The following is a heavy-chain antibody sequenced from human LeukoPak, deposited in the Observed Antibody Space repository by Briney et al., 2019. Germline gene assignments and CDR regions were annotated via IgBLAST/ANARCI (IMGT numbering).Heavy chain of an antibody. CDR3: ARDERSSYVRGVSQYFLH. Sequence: GGSLRLSCAASGFTFSSYDMNWVRPAPGKGLEWVSYIKNSGSTIYYADSVKGRFTISRDNAKNPLYLQMNSLRAEDTAIYYCARDERSSYVRGVSQYFLHWGQGTLVTVSS. J-gene: IGHJ1*01. CDR2: IKNSGSTI. CDR1: GFTFSSYD. D-gene: IGHD2-8*01. V-gene: IGHV3-48*03.